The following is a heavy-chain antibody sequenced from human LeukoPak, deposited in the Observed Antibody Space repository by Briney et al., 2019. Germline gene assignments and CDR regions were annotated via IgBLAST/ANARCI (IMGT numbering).Heavy chain of an antibody. CDR2: ISSSSSTI. CDR3: ARSLVVGATYPYH. V-gene: IGHV3-48*03. D-gene: IGHD1-26*01. Sequence: GGSLRLSCAASGFTFSSYEMNWVRQAPGEGLEWVSYISSSSSTIYYADSVKGRFTISRDNAKNSLYLQLNSLRAEDTAVYYCARSLVVGATYPYHWGQGTLVTVSS. J-gene: IGHJ5*02. CDR1: GFTFSSYE.